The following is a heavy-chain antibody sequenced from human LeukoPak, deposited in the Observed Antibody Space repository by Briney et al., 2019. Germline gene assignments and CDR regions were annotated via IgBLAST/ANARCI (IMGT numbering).Heavy chain of an antibody. Sequence: GGSLRLSCAASGFTFSSYSMNWVRQAPGKGLEWVSCISSSSSYIYYADSVKGRFTISRDNAKNSLYLQMNSLRAEDTAVYYCARDRLRYFDWLLSPFDPWGQGTLVTVSS. D-gene: IGHD3-9*01. V-gene: IGHV3-21*01. J-gene: IGHJ5*02. CDR3: ARDRLRYFDWLLSPFDP. CDR1: GFTFSSYS. CDR2: ISSSSSYI.